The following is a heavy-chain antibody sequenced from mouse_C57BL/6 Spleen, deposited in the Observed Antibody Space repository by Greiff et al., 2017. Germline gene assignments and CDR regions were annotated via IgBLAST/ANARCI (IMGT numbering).Heavy chain of an antibody. J-gene: IGHJ2*01. CDR3: TRSGDGPFDY. D-gene: IGHD2-3*01. CDR1: GYTFTDYE. CDR2: IDPETGGT. Sequence: VKLMESGPELVRPGASVTLSCKASGYTFTDYEMHWVKQTPVHGLEWIGAIDPETGGTAYNQKFKGKAILTADKSSSTAYMELRSLTSEDSAVYYCTRSGDGPFDYWGQGTTLTVSS. V-gene: IGHV1-15*01.